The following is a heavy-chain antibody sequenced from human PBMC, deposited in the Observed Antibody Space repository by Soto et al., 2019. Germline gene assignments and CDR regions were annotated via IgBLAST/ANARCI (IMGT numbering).Heavy chain of an antibody. V-gene: IGHV1-18*04. D-gene: IGHD4-17*01. CDR1: GYTFSTST. CDR2: IKAYSGNT. J-gene: IGHJ4*02. Sequence: LVQSGAEAKKPGTSVKVSCKASGYTFSTSTISWVRQAPGQGLEWLGWIKAYSGNTNYAPKRQGRVTMTTDTSTSTAYLELRSLTNDDTAMYYCAIANYGDDDYWGQGTLVTVSS. CDR3: AIANYGDDDY.